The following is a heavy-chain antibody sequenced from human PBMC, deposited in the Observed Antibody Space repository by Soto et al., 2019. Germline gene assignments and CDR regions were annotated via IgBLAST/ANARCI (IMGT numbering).Heavy chain of an antibody. Sequence: VQLVESGGGLIQAGGSLRLSCAVSGFTVSNNFMMWVRQAPGKGLEWVSLIYSGGSISYADSVKGRFTISRDGSMNMLYLQMNSLTAEDTAVDYWASDGNGQRGSPHWGQGTLVTVSS. CDR1: GFTVSNNF. CDR3: ASDGNGQRGSPH. CDR2: IYSGGSI. J-gene: IGHJ4*02. V-gene: IGHV3-53*02. D-gene: IGHD3-16*01.